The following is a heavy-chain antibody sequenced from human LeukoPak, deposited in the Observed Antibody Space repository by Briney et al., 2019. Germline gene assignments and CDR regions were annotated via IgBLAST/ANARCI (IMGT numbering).Heavy chain of an antibody. CDR2: IYWDADK. D-gene: IGHD5-24*01. J-gene: IGHJ4*02. V-gene: IGHV2-5*02. CDR1: GFSLSSDGVG. CDR3: AHSRDGYNEVHFDY. Sequence: SGPTLVNPTQTLTLTCTFSGFSLSSDGVGVGWIRQPPGKALEWLALIYWDADKRYSPSLKSRLTITKVTSKNQVVLTMTNMDPADTATYYCAHSRDGYNEVHFDYWGQGTLVTVSS.